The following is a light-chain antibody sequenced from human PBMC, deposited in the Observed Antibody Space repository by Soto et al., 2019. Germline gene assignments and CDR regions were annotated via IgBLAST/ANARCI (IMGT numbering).Light chain of an antibody. CDR3: QQSYSTPRT. CDR2: AAS. V-gene: IGKV1-39*01. Sequence: DIQITQSPSSLSSSEFERFTITCGASQSISTSLNWYQQKPGKAPKVLIYAASSLQRGVPSRFSGSGSGTDFTLTISSLQPEDFATYYCQQSYSTPRTFGQGTRLEIK. J-gene: IGKJ5*01. CDR1: QSISTS.